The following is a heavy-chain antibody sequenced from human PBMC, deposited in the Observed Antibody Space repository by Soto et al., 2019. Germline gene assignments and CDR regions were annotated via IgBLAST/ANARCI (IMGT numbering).Heavy chain of an antibody. CDR1: GYSFTSYW. CDR2: IDPSDSYT. J-gene: IGHJ4*02. CDR3: ARSGRPGIVAGGPDY. V-gene: IGHV5-10-1*01. D-gene: IGHD6-13*01. Sequence: PGESLKISCKGSGYSFTSYWINWVRQMPGKGLEWMGRIDPSDSYTNYSPSVQGHVTISADKSINTAYLQWSSVKASDTAMYYCARSGRPGIVAGGPDYWGQGTLVTVSS.